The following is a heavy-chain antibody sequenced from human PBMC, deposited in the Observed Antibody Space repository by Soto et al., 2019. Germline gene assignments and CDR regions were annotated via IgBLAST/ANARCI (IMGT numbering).Heavy chain of an antibody. J-gene: IGHJ4*02. CDR1: GYVFTSYG. V-gene: IGHV1-18*01. CDR3: ARDIDYNIDY. CDR2: INAYNGNT. D-gene: IGHD4-4*01. Sequence: ASVKVSFKASGYVFTSYGFSWVRQAPGQGLEWVGWINAYNGNTNYAQRFQGRVTVTTDTSTSTAYMELRNLRSDDTAVYYCARDIDYNIDYWGLGTLVTVSS.